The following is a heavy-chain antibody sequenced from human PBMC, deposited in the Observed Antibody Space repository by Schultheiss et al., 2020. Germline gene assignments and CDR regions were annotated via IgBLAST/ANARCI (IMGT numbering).Heavy chain of an antibody. CDR2: INPNSGGT. CDR1: GYTFTGYY. CDR3: ARARYSGSYSYGMDV. D-gene: IGHD1-26*01. Sequence: ASVKVSCKASGYTFTGYYMHWVRQAPGQGLEWMGWINPNSGGTNYAQKFQGRVTMTRDTSISTAYMELSRLRSDDTVVYYCARARYSGSYSYGMDVWGQGTTVTVSS. J-gene: IGHJ6*02. V-gene: IGHV1-2*02.